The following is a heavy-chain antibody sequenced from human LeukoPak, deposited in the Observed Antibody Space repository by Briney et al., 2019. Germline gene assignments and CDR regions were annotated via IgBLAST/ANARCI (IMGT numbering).Heavy chain of an antibody. CDR3: AKRIDIAVVPEAATHQAFDV. D-gene: IGHD2-2*01. Sequence: GGSLRLSCAASGFTFSTYWMHWVRQAPGKGLVWVSRINGDGSRTDYADSVKGRFTVSRDDSLNTLYLQMNSLRVDDTAVYYCAKRIDIAVVPEAATHQAFDVWGQGTMVTVSS. CDR2: INGDGSRT. V-gene: IGHV3-74*01. CDR1: GFTFSTYW. J-gene: IGHJ3*01.